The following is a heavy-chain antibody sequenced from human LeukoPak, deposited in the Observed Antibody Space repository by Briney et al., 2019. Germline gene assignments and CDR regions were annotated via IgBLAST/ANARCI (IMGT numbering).Heavy chain of an antibody. V-gene: IGHV3-30-3*01. J-gene: IGHJ4*02. D-gene: IGHD3-10*01. CDR3: ARDRESAMVRDYFDY. CDR1: GFTFSSYA. CDR2: ISYDGSNK. Sequence: SGGSLRLSCAASGFTFSSYAMHWVRQAPGKGLEWVAVISYDGSNKYYADSVKGRFTISRDNSKNTLYLQMNSLRAEDTAVYYCARDRESAMVRDYFDYWGQGTLVTVSS.